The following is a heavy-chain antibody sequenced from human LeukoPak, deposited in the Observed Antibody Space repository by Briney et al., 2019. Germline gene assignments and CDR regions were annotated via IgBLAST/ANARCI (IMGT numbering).Heavy chain of an antibody. D-gene: IGHD4-17*01. Sequence: ASVTVSCKASGGTFSSYAISWVRQAPGHGREWMGGIIPIFGTANYAQKFQGRVTITADESTSTAYMELSSLRSEDTAVYYCARFGGTVTEKHFDYWGQGTLVTVSS. V-gene: IGHV1-69*13. CDR3: ARFGGTVTEKHFDY. CDR2: IIPIFGTA. CDR1: GGTFSSYA. J-gene: IGHJ4*02.